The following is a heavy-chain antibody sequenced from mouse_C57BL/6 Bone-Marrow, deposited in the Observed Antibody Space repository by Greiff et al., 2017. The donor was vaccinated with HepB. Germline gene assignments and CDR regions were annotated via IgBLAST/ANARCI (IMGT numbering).Heavy chain of an antibody. CDR1: GYTFTDYE. CDR2: IDPETGGT. CDR3: TRRSNYLAWFAY. J-gene: IGHJ3*01. Sequence: VQLKESGAELVRPGASVTLSCKASGYTFTDYEMHWVKQTPVHGLEWIGAIDPETGGTAYNQKFKGKAILTADKSSSTAYMELRSLTSEDSAVYYCTRRSNYLAWFAYWGQGTLVTVSA. D-gene: IGHD2-5*01. V-gene: IGHV1-15*01.